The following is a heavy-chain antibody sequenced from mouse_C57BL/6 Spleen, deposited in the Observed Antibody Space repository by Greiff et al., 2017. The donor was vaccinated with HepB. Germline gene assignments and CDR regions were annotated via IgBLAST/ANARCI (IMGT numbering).Heavy chain of an antibody. CDR3: ARSGLTGTLYYFDY. CDR1: GYTFTDYY. V-gene: IGHV1-19*01. CDR2: INPYNGGT. D-gene: IGHD4-1*01. Sequence: EVQLQQSGPVLVKPGASVKMSCKASGYTFTDYYMNWVKQSHGKSLEWIGVINPYNGGTSYNQKFKGKATLTVDKSSSTAYMELNSLTSEDSAVYYCARSGLTGTLYYFDYWGQGTTLTVSS. J-gene: IGHJ2*01.